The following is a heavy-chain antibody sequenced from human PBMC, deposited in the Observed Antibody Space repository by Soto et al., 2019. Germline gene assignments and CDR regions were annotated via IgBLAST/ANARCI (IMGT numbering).Heavy chain of an antibody. D-gene: IGHD1-26*01. Sequence: EVQLLESGGGLVQPGGSLRLSCAASGFTFSSYAMRWVRQTPGKGLEWVSAISGSGGSTYYADSVKGRFTISRDNSKNTLYLQMNSLRAEDTAVYYCASRGSGSYYDYWGQGTLVTVSS. V-gene: IGHV3-23*01. CDR2: ISGSGGST. CDR3: ASRGSGSYYDY. CDR1: GFTFSSYA. J-gene: IGHJ4*02.